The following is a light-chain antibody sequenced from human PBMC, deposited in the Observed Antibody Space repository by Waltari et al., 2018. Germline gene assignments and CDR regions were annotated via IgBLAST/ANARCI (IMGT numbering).Light chain of an antibody. V-gene: IGLV3-10*01. CDR2: EDT. J-gene: IGLJ3*02. CDR3: YSTDSSGNHRV. Sequence: SSELTQPPSVSVSPGQTARITCSGDDLPKKNAYWYQQKPGQAPVVVIYEDTKRPSGIPERFSGSSSGTMATFTISGAQVEDEADYYCYSTDSSGNHRVFGRGTKLTVL. CDR1: DLPKKN.